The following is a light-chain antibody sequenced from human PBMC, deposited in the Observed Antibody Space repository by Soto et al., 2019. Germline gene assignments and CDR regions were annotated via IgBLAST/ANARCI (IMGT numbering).Light chain of an antibody. Sequence: QLVLTQPASVSGSPGQSITISCTGTSSDVGRYNYVSWYQQHPGTAPKLMIFEVINRPSGVSNRFSGSKSGNTASLTISGLQAEDEADYYCSSYTSTTTVVFGGGTKLTVL. CDR2: EVI. J-gene: IGLJ2*01. V-gene: IGLV2-14*01. CDR1: SSDVGRYNY. CDR3: SSYTSTTTVV.